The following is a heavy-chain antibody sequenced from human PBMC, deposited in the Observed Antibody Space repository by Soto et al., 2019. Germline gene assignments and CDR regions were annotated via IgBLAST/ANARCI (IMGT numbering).Heavy chain of an antibody. D-gene: IGHD3-10*01. Sequence: SETLSLTCAVSSGSISSSNWWSWVRQPPGKGLEWIGEIYHSGSTNYNPSLKSRVTISVDKSKNQFSLKLSSVTAADTAVYYCARGLTMVRGPHDAFDIWGQGTMVTVSS. J-gene: IGHJ3*02. CDR1: SGSISSSNW. CDR3: ARGLTMVRGPHDAFDI. CDR2: IYHSGST. V-gene: IGHV4-4*02.